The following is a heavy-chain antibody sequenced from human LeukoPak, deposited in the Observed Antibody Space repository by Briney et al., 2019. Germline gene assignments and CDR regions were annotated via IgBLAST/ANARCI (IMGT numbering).Heavy chain of an antibody. CDR3: AKLAIYSSGYYNPLDY. CDR2: ISGSGGST. D-gene: IGHD3-22*01. CDR1: GFTFSSYA. Sequence: GGSLRLSCAASGFTFSSYAMSWVRQAPGKGLEWVSAISGSGGSTYYADSVKGRFTISRDNSKNTLYLQMNNLRAEDTAVYYCAKLAIYSSGYYNPLDYWGQGTLVTVSS. J-gene: IGHJ4*02. V-gene: IGHV3-23*01.